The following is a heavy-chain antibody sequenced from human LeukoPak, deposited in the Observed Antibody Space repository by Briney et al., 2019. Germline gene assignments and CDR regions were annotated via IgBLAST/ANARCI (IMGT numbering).Heavy chain of an antibody. CDR3: ARAMWGYCSSTSCSCDY. V-gene: IGHV3-48*01. CDR2: ISSSSSTI. Sequence: GGSLRLSCAASGFTFSSYSMNWVRQAPGKGLEWVSYISSSSSTIYYADSVKGRFTISRDNAKNPLYLQMNSLRAEDTAVYYCARAMWGYCSSTSCSCDYWGQGTLVTVSS. J-gene: IGHJ4*02. CDR1: GFTFSSYS. D-gene: IGHD2-2*01.